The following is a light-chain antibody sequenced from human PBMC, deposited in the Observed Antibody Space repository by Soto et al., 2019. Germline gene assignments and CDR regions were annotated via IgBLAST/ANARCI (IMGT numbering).Light chain of an antibody. Sequence: EIVMTQSPATLSVSPGERATHSCRASQSVSSNLAWYQQKPGQAPRLLIYGASTRATGIPARFSGSGSGTEFTLTISTLQSGDFAVYYCQQYNNWPPLTFGGGTKVEIK. J-gene: IGKJ4*01. CDR3: QQYNNWPPLT. CDR2: GAS. CDR1: QSVSSN. V-gene: IGKV3-15*01.